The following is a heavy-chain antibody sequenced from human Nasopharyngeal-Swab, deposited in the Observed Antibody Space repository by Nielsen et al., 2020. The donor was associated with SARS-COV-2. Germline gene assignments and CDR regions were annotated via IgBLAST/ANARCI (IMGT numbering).Heavy chain of an antibody. CDR3: ARGDSGYDFYYYGMDV. CDR2: IYNGGST. D-gene: IGHD5-12*01. V-gene: IGHV3-53*01. J-gene: IGHJ6*02. Sequence: GGSLRLSCAASGFTVSSNYMSWVRQAPGKGLEWVSVIYNGGSTYYADSVKGRFTISRDNSKNTLYLQMNSLRAEDTAVYYCARGDSGYDFYYYGMDVWGQGTTVTVSS. CDR1: GFTVSSNY.